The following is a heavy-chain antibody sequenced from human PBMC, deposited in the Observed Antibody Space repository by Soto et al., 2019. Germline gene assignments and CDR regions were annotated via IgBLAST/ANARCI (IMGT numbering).Heavy chain of an antibody. CDR3: ARERSYDILTGYPYYGMDV. V-gene: IGHV1-69*13. J-gene: IGHJ6*02. CDR1: GGTFSSYA. CDR2: IIPIFGTA. D-gene: IGHD3-9*01. Sequence: ASVKVSCKASGGTFSSYAISWVRQAPGQGLEWMGGIIPIFGTANYAQKFQGRVTITADESTSTAYMELSSLRSEDTAVYYCARERSYDILTGYPYYGMDVWGQGTTVTVSS.